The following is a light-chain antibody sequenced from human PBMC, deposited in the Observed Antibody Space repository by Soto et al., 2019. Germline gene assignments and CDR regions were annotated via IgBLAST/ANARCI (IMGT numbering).Light chain of an antibody. J-gene: IGLJ2*01. Sequence: QSALTQPPSASGSPGQSVTISCTGTSSDVGGYDYVSWYQQRPGRAPKLLIYEVTKRPSGVPDRFSGSKSGNTASLTVSGLQTEDEADYYCTSYAGSNAVISGGGTKLTVL. CDR1: SSDVGGYDY. V-gene: IGLV2-8*01. CDR2: EVT. CDR3: TSYAGSNAVI.